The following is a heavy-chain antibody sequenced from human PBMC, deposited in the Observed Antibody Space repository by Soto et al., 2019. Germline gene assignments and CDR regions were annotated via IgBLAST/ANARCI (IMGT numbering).Heavy chain of an antibody. CDR1: GFTFSSYG. CDR3: ARDDAMINAFDI. V-gene: IGHV3-33*01. Sequence: SLRLSCAASGFTFSSYGMHWVRQAPGKGLEWVAVIWYDGSNKYYADSVKGRFTISRDNSKNTLYLQMNSLRAEDTAVYYCARDDAMINAFDIWGQGTMVTVSS. J-gene: IGHJ3*02. CDR2: IWYDGSNK. D-gene: IGHD3-22*01.